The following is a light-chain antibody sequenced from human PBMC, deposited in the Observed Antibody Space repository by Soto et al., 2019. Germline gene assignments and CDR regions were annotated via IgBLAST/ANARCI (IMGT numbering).Light chain of an antibody. CDR1: SSDVGAYNY. CDR3: SSYAGRNSLVV. Sequence: QSALTQPPSASGSPGQSVTISCTGTSSDVGAYNYVSWYRQHPGKAPKLMIYEVTERPSGVPERFSGSKSGNTASLTVSGLQADDEADYYCSSYAGRNSLVVFGGGTKLTVL. J-gene: IGLJ2*01. CDR2: EVT. V-gene: IGLV2-8*01.